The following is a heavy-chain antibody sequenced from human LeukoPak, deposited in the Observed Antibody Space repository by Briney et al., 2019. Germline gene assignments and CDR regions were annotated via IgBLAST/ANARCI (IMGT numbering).Heavy chain of an antibody. CDR2: IWFDGTNK. Sequence: GGSLRLSCVASGFTFSSYGMHWVRQAPGKGPEWVAVIWFDGTNKYYADSVKGRFTISRDNSKNTLYLEMNSLRAEDTAVYYCASAAGPFDNWGQGTLVTVSS. J-gene: IGHJ4*02. CDR3: ASAAGPFDN. CDR1: GFTFSSYG. V-gene: IGHV3-33*01. D-gene: IGHD6-13*01.